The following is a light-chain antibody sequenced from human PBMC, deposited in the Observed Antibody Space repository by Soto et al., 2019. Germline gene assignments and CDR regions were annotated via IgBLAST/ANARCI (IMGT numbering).Light chain of an antibody. CDR2: AAS. CDR3: QQYGSSPPT. CDR1: QSVSSK. J-gene: IGKJ1*01. V-gene: IGKV3-20*01. Sequence: EIVLTQSPVTLSSSPGDRATLSCRASQSVSSKLAWYQQKPGQAPRLLIYAASSRATGIPVRFSGSGSGTDFTLTISRLEPEDFAVYYCQQYGSSPPTFGQGTKVDI.